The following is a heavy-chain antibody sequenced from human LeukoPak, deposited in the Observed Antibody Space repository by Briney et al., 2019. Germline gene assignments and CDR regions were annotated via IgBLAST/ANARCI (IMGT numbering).Heavy chain of an antibody. CDR3: ASERTGKVARY. V-gene: IGHV3-7*05. CDR1: GFIFSSYC. D-gene: IGHD5-12*01. J-gene: IGHJ4*02. Sequence: AGSLRLSCAASGFIFSSYCMSWVRQAPGKGLEWVANIKQDGSEEYYVDSVKGRFAISRDNAKNSLYLQMNSLRAEDTAVYYCASERTGKVARYWGQGTLVTVSS. CDR2: IKQDGSEE.